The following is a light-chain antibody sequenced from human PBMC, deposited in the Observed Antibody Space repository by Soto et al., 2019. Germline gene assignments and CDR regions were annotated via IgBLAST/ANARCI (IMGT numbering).Light chain of an antibody. CDR3: QQYNSYPWT. CDR2: KAS. CDR1: QSISSW. Sequence: DIQMTQSTSTLSASVGDRVTITCRASQSISSWLAWYQQKPGKAPKLLIYKASSLESGVQSRFSGSGSGTEFTLTISSLQPDDFATYYCQQYNSYPWTFGQGTKVEIK. V-gene: IGKV1-5*03. J-gene: IGKJ1*01.